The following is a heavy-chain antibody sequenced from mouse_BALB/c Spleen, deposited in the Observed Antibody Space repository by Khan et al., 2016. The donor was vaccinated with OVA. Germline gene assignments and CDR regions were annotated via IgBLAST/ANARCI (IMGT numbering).Heavy chain of an antibody. D-gene: IGHD1-1*01. Sequence: EVQLQESGPGLVKPSQSLSLTCTVTGYSITTDYAWNWIRQFPGNKLEWMGYISYSGNTKYNPSLKSRISITRDTSKNQFFLQLKSVTTEDTARDYCARVYGGDFDYWGQGTTLTGSS. CDR2: ISYSGNT. J-gene: IGHJ2*01. V-gene: IGHV3-2*02. CDR3: ARVYGGDFDY. CDR1: GYSITTDYA.